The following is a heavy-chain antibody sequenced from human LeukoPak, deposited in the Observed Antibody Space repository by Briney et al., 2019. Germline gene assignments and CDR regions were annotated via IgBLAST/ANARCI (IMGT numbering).Heavy chain of an antibody. Sequence: GGSLRLSCAASAFTFSSYGMHWVRQAPGKGLEWVAFIRYDGSDKFYADSVKGRFTISRDNSKNTLYLQMNSLRAEDTAVYYCARGPRGSLTGDDYWGQGTLVTVSS. CDR1: AFTFSSYG. CDR3: ARGPRGSLTGDDY. D-gene: IGHD3-10*01. J-gene: IGHJ4*02. CDR2: IRYDGSDK. V-gene: IGHV3-30*02.